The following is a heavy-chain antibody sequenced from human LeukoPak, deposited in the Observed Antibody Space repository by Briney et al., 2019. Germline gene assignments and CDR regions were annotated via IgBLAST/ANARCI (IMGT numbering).Heavy chain of an antibody. CDR1: GYTFTGYY. Sequence: ASVKVSCKASGYTFTGYYMHWVRQAPGQGLEWMGRISPNSGGTNYAQKFQGRVTMTRDTSISTAYMELSRLRSDDTAVYYCARSPILRFLEWLSYGMDVWGQGTTVTVSS. V-gene: IGHV1-2*06. CDR2: ISPNSGGT. D-gene: IGHD3-3*01. J-gene: IGHJ6*02. CDR3: ARSPILRFLEWLSYGMDV.